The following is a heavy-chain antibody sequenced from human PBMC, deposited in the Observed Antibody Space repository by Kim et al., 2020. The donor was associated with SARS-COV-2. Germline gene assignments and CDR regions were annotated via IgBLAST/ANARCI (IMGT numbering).Heavy chain of an antibody. Sequence: DPVQGRFTISRENSKNTLYLQMNSLRAEDTAVYYWAGGRGLRELLTGMDVWGQGTTVTVSS. J-gene: IGHJ6*02. V-gene: IGHV3-30*03. D-gene: IGHD3-10*01. CDR3: AGGRGLRELLTGMDV.